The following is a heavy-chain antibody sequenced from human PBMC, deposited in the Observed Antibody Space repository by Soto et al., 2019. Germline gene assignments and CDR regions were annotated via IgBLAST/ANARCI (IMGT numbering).Heavy chain of an antibody. J-gene: IGHJ4*02. CDR3: ARHSSWEQLWILIDY. V-gene: IGHV4-39*01. CDR2: IYYSGST. Sequence: QLQLQESGPGLVKPSETLSLTCTVSGGSISSSSYYWGWIRQPPGKGLEWIGSIYYSGSTYYNPSLKSRVTISVDTSKNQFSLKLSSVTAADTAVYYCARHSSWEQLWILIDYWGQGTLVTVSS. CDR1: GGSISSSSYY. D-gene: IGHD5-18*01.